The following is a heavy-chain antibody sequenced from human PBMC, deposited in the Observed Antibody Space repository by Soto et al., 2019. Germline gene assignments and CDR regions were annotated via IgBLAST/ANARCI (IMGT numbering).Heavy chain of an antibody. J-gene: IGHJ5*02. Sequence: GASVKVSCKASGYTFTSYGISWVRQAPGQGLEWMGWISAYNGNTNYAQKLQGRVTMTTDTSTSTAYMELRSLRSDDTAVYYCARGMGIAVAGTGNWFDPWGQGTLVTVSS. V-gene: IGHV1-18*01. D-gene: IGHD6-19*01. CDR3: ARGMGIAVAGTGNWFDP. CDR2: ISAYNGNT. CDR1: GYTFTSYG.